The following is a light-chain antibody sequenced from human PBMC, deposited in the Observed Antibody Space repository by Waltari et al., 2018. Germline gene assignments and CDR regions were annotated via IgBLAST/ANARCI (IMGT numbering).Light chain of an antibody. CDR3: MQARQTPWT. Sequence: DIVMTQSPLSLSVTPGEPASISCRSSQSLLHSSGNTFLDWYLQKPGQSPKLLIDLVSNRASGVPDRFSGSGSGTDVTLKLSRVEAEDVGVYFCMQARQTPWTFGQRTKVEIQ. CDR1: QSLLHSSGNTF. CDR2: LVS. J-gene: IGKJ1*01. V-gene: IGKV2-28*01.